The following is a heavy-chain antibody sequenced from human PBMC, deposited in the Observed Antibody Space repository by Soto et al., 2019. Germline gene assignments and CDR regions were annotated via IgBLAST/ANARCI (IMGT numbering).Heavy chain of an antibody. J-gene: IGHJ2*01. Sequence: QVQLVQSGAELKKPGSSVKVSCEASGGSFRKTAISWVRQAPGQGLEWMGGINTKFGATNYAPKFQGRITITADEATNTVYMALSSLTSGDTAFYYCARGASSGFEYWYFDLWGRGTLVSVSS. V-gene: IGHV1-69*01. CDR3: ARGASSGFEYWYFDL. D-gene: IGHD5-12*01. CDR1: GGSFRKTA. CDR2: INTKFGAT.